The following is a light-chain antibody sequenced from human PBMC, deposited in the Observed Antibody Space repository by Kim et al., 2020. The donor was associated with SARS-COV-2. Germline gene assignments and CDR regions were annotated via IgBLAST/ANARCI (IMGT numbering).Light chain of an antibody. Sequence: VALGQTVRNTCQGDRLRSYYATGYQQAPGQAPILVIYGKNNRPSGIPDRFSGSSSGNTASLTITGTQAGDEAGYYCNSRDSNDNVVFGGGTQLTVL. CDR1: RLRSYY. V-gene: IGLV3-19*01. CDR3: NSRDSNDNVV. J-gene: IGLJ2*01. CDR2: GKN.